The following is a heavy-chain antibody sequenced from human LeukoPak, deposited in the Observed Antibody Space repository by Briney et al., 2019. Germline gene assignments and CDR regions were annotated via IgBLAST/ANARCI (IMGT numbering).Heavy chain of an antibody. D-gene: IGHD3-3*01. CDR2: ISAYNGNT. CDR1: GYTFTSYG. Sequence: ASVKVSCKASGYTFTSYGISWVRQAPGQGLEWMGWISAYNGNTNYAQKLPGRVTMTTDTSTSTAYMELRSLRSDDTAVYYCARGDTIFGVVTQSSYYGMDVWGQGTTVTVSS. CDR3: ARGDTIFGVVTQSSYYGMDV. J-gene: IGHJ6*02. V-gene: IGHV1-18*01.